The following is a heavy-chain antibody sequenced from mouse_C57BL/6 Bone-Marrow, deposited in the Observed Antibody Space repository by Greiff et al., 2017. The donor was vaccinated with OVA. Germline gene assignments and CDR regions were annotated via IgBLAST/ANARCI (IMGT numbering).Heavy chain of an antibody. D-gene: IGHD1-3*01. CDR3: ARRTGKAWFAY. Sequence: VQLQQPGAELVKPGASVKLSCKASGYTFTSYWMHWVKQRPGHGLEWIGDIYPGGGYTNYNEKFKGKATLTADKSSSTAYMQFSSLTSEDSAIYYCARRTGKAWFAYWGQGTLVTVSA. J-gene: IGHJ3*01. CDR1: GYTFTSYW. CDR2: IYPGGGYT. V-gene: IGHV1-63*01.